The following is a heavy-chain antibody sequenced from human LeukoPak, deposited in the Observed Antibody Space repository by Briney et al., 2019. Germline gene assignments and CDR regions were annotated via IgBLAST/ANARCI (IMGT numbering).Heavy chain of an antibody. Sequence: GASVKVSSKASGYTFTGYYMHWVRQAPGQGLEWMGRINPNSGGTNYARKFQGRVTMTRDTSISTAYMELSRLRSDDTAVYYCAIPLAAGWLQLGYWGQGTLVTVSS. CDR2: INPNSGGT. CDR1: GYTFTGYY. D-gene: IGHD5-24*01. V-gene: IGHV1-2*06. J-gene: IGHJ4*02. CDR3: AIPLAAGWLQLGY.